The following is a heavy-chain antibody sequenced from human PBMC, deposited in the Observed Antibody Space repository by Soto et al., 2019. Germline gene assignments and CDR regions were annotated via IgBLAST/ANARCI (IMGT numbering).Heavy chain of an antibody. CDR2: IFYSGST. Sequence: PSETLSLTCNVSGGSISSSIYYGGWIRQPTGKGLEWIGSIFYSGSTYYNPPLKSRVTISVDTSKNQFSLKLSSVTAADTAVYYCARAYGGYADYWGQGALVTVSS. V-gene: IGHV4-39*07. D-gene: IGHD5-12*01. J-gene: IGHJ4*02. CDR3: ARAYGGYADY. CDR1: GGSISSSIYY.